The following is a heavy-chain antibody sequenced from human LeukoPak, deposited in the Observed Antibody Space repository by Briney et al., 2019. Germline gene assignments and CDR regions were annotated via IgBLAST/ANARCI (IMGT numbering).Heavy chain of an antibody. J-gene: IGHJ5*02. CDR3: AGMIRGVPLDWFDP. V-gene: IGHV4-59*08. CDR2: IYYSGST. D-gene: IGHD3-10*01. CDR1: GGSISTYD. Sequence: TSETLSLTCTVSGGSISTYDWSCIRQPPGTGLEWFGYIYYSGSTNYNPSLKSRVTISVDTSKNQFSLKLSSVTAADTAVYYCAGMIRGVPLDWFDPWGQGTLVTVSS.